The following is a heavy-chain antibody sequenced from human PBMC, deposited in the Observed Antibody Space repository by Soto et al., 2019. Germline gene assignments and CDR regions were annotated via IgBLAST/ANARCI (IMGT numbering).Heavy chain of an antibody. CDR3: ARSVRGVVNTGIDY. J-gene: IGHJ4*02. CDR1: GFTFSTYA. V-gene: IGHV3-30*04. CDR2: ISFDGSSE. D-gene: IGHD3-10*01. Sequence: QAGGSLRLSCVVSGFTFSTYAMYWVRQAPGKGLEWVALISFDGSSEYYADSVKGRFTISRDNSKDTLYLQMNSLRAEDTAVFYCARSVRGVVNTGIDYWGQGTPVTVSS.